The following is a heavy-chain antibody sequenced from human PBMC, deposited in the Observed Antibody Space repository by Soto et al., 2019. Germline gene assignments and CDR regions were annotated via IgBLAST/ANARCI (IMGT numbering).Heavy chain of an antibody. CDR1: GFTFRSYA. V-gene: IGHV3-23*01. CDR2: ISGSCDRA. CDR3: TIGYVARLSPFNY. Sequence: GGSLRLSCAASGFTFRSYAMNWVRQAPGKGPEWVSGISGSCDRAYHSNSVKSRFTISRDNSKNTLYLQVNSLRAEDTAVYYCTIGYVARLSPFNYWGQGTQVTVSS. J-gene: IGHJ4*02. D-gene: IGHD3-9*01.